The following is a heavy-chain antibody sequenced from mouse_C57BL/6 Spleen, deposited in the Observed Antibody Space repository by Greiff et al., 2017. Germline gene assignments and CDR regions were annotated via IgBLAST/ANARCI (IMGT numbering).Heavy chain of an antibody. CDR3: ARRGAQAFFAY. D-gene: IGHD3-2*02. CDR2: IYPGDGDT. J-gene: IGHJ3*01. Sequence: QVQLQQSGPELVKPGASVKISCKASGYAFSSSWLNWVKQRPGKGLEWIGRIYPGDGDTNYNGKFKGKATLTADKSSSTAYMQLSSLTSEDSAVYFCARRGAQAFFAYWGQGTLVTVSA. CDR1: GYAFSSSW. V-gene: IGHV1-82*01.